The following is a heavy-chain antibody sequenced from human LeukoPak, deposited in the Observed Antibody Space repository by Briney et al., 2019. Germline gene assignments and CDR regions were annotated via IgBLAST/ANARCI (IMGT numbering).Heavy chain of an antibody. J-gene: IGHJ4*02. CDR3: ARHRRLSYFDY. D-gene: IGHD2/OR15-2a*01. CDR2: IYYSGST. V-gene: IGHV4-39*01. Sequence: PSETLSLTCTVSGGSISSSSYYWGWIRQPSGKGLEWIGNIYYSGSTYYNPSLKSRVTISVDTSKNQFSLKLSSVTAADTAVYFCARHRRLSYFDYWGQGTLVTVSS. CDR1: GGSISSSSYY.